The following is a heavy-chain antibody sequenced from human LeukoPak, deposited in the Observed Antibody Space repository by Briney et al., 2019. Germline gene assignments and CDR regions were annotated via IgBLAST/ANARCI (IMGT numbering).Heavy chain of an antibody. CDR1: GGSFSGYY. CDR2: INHSGST. Sequence: PSETLSLTCAVYGGSFSGYYWSWIRQPPGKGLEWIGEINHSGSTNYNPSLKSRVTISVDTSKNQFSLKLSSVTAADTAVYYCVRDGTKDDYGDYGRYWGQGTLVTVSS. D-gene: IGHD4-17*01. J-gene: IGHJ4*02. CDR3: VRDGTKDDYGDYGRY. V-gene: IGHV4-34*01.